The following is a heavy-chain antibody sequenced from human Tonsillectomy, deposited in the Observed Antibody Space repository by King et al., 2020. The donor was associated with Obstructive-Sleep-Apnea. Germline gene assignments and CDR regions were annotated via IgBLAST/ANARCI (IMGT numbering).Heavy chain of an antibody. J-gene: IGHJ5*02. CDR1: GGSFSDYY. Sequence: VQLQQWGAGLLKPSETLSLTCGVFGGSFSDYYWSWIRQPPGKGLEWIGEINHSGSTNYNPSLTSRATISVDTSKNQFSLKLRSVTAADTAVYYCARGSGAAAVNWFDPWGQGTLVTVSS. CDR2: INHSGST. D-gene: IGHD6-13*01. V-gene: IGHV4-34*01. CDR3: ARGSGAAAVNWFDP.